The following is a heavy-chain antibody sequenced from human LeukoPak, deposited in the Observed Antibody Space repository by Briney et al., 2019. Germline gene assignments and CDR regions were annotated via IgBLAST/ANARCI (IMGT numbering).Heavy chain of an antibody. J-gene: IGHJ4*02. Sequence: GGSLRLSCAASGFTFSDYYMTWIRQAPGKGLEWVSYISSSYSYTSYADSVKGRFTISRDNAKNSLYLQMNSLRAEDTAVYYCAREFPGLNRFLYSGYDRTSDYWGQGTLVTVSS. D-gene: IGHD5-12*01. CDR2: ISSSYSYT. V-gene: IGHV3-11*06. CDR3: AREFPGLNRFLYSGYDRTSDY. CDR1: GFTFSDYY.